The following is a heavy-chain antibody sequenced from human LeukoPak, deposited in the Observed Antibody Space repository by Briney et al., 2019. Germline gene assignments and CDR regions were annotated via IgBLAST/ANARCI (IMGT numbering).Heavy chain of an antibody. J-gene: IGHJ4*02. Sequence: SETLSLTCAVYGGSFSGYYWSWIRQPPGKGLEWIGEINHSGSTNYNPSLKSRVTISVDTSKNQFSLKLSSVTAADTAVYYCARLKGHYFDYWGQGTLVTVSS. CDR3: ARLKGHYFDY. V-gene: IGHV4-34*01. CDR2: INHSGST. CDR1: GGSFSGYY.